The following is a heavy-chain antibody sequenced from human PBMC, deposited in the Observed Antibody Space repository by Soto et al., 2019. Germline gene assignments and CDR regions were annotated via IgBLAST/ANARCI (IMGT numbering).Heavy chain of an antibody. V-gene: IGHV4-34*01. Sequence: PSETLSLTCAVYGESFSGYFWTWIRQPPGEGLQWIGEITRSGDSNCEPSLKSRVTISADPSNNRVSLELRSVTAADTAVYYCARVNVTLDLWGLGTLVTVSS. J-gene: IGHJ4*02. CDR2: ITRSGDS. D-gene: IGHD2-21*02. CDR3: ARVNVTLDL. CDR1: GESFSGYF.